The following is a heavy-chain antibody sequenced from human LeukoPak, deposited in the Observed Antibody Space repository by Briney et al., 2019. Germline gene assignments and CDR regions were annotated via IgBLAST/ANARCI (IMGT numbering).Heavy chain of an antibody. J-gene: IGHJ4*02. CDR2: IKSKTDGGTT. CDR1: GFTSSNAW. D-gene: IGHD6-13*01. V-gene: IGHV3-15*01. CDR3: TTAEAGTPNSEY. Sequence: GGSLRLSCAASGFTSSNAWMSWVRQAPGKGLEWVGRIKSKTDGGTTDYAAPVKGRFTISRDDSKNTLYLQMNSLKTEDTAVYYCTTAEAGTPNSEYWGQGTLVTVSS.